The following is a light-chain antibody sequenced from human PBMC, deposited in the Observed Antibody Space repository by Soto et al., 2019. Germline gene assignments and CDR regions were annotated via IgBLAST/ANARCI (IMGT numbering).Light chain of an antibody. V-gene: IGKV3-11*01. CDR3: QQRSNWPWT. Sequence: EIVLTQSPATLSLSPGERATLSCRASQSVSSYLAWYQQKPGQAPWLLIYDASNRATGIPARFSGSGSGTDFTLTISSLEPEDFAVYYCQQRSNWPWTFDQGTKVETK. J-gene: IGKJ1*01. CDR2: DAS. CDR1: QSVSSY.